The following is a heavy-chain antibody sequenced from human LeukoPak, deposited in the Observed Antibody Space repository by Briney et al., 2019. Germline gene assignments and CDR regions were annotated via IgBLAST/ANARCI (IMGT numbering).Heavy chain of an antibody. J-gene: IGHJ6*03. D-gene: IGHD6-13*01. V-gene: IGHV4-59*01. CDR2: IYYSGST. Sequence: PSETLSLTCTVSGGSISSYYWSWIRQPPGKGLEWIGYIYYSGSTNYNPSLKSRVTISVDTSKNQFSLKLSSVTAADTAVYYCAKDRVATERYYMDVWGKGTTVTISS. CDR1: GGSISSYY. CDR3: AKDRVATERYYMDV.